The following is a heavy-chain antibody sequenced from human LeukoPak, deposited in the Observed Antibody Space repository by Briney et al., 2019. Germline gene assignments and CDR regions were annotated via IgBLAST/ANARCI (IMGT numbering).Heavy chain of an antibody. CDR2: ISSSGSTI. V-gene: IGHV3-11*01. CDR1: GFTFSDYY. J-gene: IGHJ4*02. D-gene: IGHD5-12*01. Sequence: GGSLRLSCAASGFTFSDYYMSWIRQAPGKGLEWVSYISSSGSTIYYADSVKGRFTISRDNSKSTLSLQMNSLRAEDTAVYYCAEIQLNSGLCYWGQGTLVTVSS. CDR3: AEIQLNSGLCY.